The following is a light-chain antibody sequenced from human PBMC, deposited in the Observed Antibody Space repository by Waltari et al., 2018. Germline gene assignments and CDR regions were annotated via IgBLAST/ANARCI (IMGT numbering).Light chain of an antibody. V-gene: IGLV1-36*01. J-gene: IGLJ2*01. CDR1: RSNIGNNA. CDR2: ADD. Sequence: QSVLTQTPSVSEAPRQRVTIPCSGSRSNIGNNAVNWYQQVPGKAPKLLVFADDLLPSGVSDRFSGSKSGTSASLAISGLRSEDEGVYFCAAWDDSLKGVLFSGGTKLTVL. CDR3: AAWDDSLKGVL.